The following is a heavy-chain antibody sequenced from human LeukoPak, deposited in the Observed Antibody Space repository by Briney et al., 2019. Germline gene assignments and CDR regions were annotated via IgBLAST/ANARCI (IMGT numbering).Heavy chain of an antibody. CDR2: ISSSGSTI. V-gene: IGHV3-48*03. Sequence: GGSLRLSCAASGFTFSSYEMNWVRQAPGKGLEWVSYISSSGSTIYYADSVKGRFTISRDNAKNSPYLQMNSLRAEDTAVYYCALVGYCSGGSCAWGQGTLVTVSS. CDR1: GFTFSSYE. CDR3: ALVGYCSGGSCA. J-gene: IGHJ4*02. D-gene: IGHD2-15*01.